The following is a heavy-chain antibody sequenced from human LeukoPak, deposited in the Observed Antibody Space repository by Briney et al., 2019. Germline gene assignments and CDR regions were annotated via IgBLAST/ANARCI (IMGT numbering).Heavy chain of an antibody. V-gene: IGHV1-2*02. D-gene: IGHD3-3*01. CDR2: INPNSGGT. CDR3: ARGREITYYDFWSGSQFDY. Sequence: ASVKVSCKASGYTFTGYYMHWVRQAPGQGLEWMGWINPNSGGTNYAQKFQGRVTMTRDTSISTAYMELSRLRSDDTAVYYCARGREITYYDFWSGSQFDYWGQGTLVTVSS. CDR1: GYTFTGYY. J-gene: IGHJ4*02.